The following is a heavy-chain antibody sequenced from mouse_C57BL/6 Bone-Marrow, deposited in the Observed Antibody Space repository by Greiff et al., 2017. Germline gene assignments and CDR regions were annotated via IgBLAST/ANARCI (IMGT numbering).Heavy chain of an antibody. CDR3: ARYPDYYGSSYAMDY. Sequence: QVHVKQPGAELVRPGTSVKLSCKASGYTFTSYWMHWVKQRPGQGLEWIGVIDPSDSYTNYNQKFKGKATLTVDTSSSTAYMQLSSLTSEDSAVYYCARYPDYYGSSYAMDYWGQGTSVTVSS. CDR2: IDPSDSYT. CDR1: GYTFTSYW. D-gene: IGHD1-1*01. V-gene: IGHV1-59*01. J-gene: IGHJ4*01.